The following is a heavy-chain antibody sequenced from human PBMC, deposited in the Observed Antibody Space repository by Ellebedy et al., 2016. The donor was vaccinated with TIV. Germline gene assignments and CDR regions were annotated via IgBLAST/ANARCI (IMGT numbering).Heavy chain of an antibody. CDR1: GGSISSGGYY. Sequence: SETLSLXCTVSGGSISSGGYYWGWIRQPPGKGLEWIGSIYYSGSTYYNPSLKSRVTISVDTSKNQFSLKLSSVTAADTAVYYCARAVYDILTGEEYYFDYWGQGTLVTVSS. J-gene: IGHJ4*02. CDR2: IYYSGST. CDR3: ARAVYDILTGEEYYFDY. V-gene: IGHV4-39*07. D-gene: IGHD3-9*01.